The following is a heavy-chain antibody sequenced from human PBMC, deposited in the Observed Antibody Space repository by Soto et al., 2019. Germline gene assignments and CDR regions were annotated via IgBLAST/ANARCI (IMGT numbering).Heavy chain of an antibody. D-gene: IGHD2-2*02. V-gene: IGHV5-10-1*01. CDR2: IDPSDSYT. CDR3: ARHCSSTSCYTHYYYGMDV. J-gene: IGHJ6*04. CDR1: GYSFTSYW. Sequence: GESLKISCKGSGYSFTSYWIGWVRQMPGKGLEWMGRIDPSDSYTNYSPSFQGHVTISADKSISTAYLQWSSLKASDTAMYYCARHCSSTSCYTHYYYGMDVWGEETTVTVSS.